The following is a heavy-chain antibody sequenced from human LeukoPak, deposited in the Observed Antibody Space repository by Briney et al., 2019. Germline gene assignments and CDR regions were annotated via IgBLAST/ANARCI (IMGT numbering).Heavy chain of an antibody. CDR3: ARGSEYQTYYYYGMDV. J-gene: IGHJ6*02. V-gene: IGHV3-23*01. CDR2: ISGSGGST. Sequence: GGSLRLSCAASGFTFSSYAMSWVRQAPGKGLEWVSAISGSGGSTYYADSVKGRFTISRDNSKNTLYLQMNSLRAEDTAVYYCARGSEYQTYYYYGMDVWGQGTTVTVSS. CDR1: GFTFSSYA. D-gene: IGHD2-2*01.